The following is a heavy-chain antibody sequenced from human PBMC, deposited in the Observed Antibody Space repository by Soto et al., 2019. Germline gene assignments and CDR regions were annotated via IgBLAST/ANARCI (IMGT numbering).Heavy chain of an antibody. CDR2: ISGSGGST. Sequence: EVQLLESGGGLVQPGGSLRLSCAASGFTFSSYAMSWVRQAPGKGLEWVSAISGSGGSTYYADSVKGRFTISRDNSKNTLYLQMNSLRAEDTAVYYCAKDRGLTGDRRGPYFDYWGQGTLVTVSS. D-gene: IGHD7-27*01. V-gene: IGHV3-23*01. CDR3: AKDRGLTGDRRGPYFDY. CDR1: GFTFSSYA. J-gene: IGHJ4*02.